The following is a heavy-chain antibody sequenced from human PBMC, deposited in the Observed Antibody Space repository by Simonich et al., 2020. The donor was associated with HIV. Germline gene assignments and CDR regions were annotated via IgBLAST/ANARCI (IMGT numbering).Heavy chain of an antibody. Sequence: QVQLQQWGAGLLKPSETLSLTCAVYGGSFSGYYWSWIRQPPGKGLGWIGEINHSGSTNYNPSLKSRVTISRDTSKNQFSLKLSSVTAADTAVYYCARHSASYDSSGRRYFDLWGRGTLVTVFS. D-gene: IGHD3-22*01. CDR3: ARHSASYDSSGRRYFDL. V-gene: IGHV4-34*01. CDR2: INHSGST. J-gene: IGHJ2*01. CDR1: GGSFSGYY.